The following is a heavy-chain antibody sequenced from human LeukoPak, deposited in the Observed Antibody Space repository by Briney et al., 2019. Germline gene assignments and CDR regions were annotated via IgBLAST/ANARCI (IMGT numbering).Heavy chain of an antibody. D-gene: IGHD2-15*01. CDR3: ANSLVVVAATPEAYYYGMDV. CDR2: ISGSGGST. CDR1: GFTFSSYA. J-gene: IGHJ6*02. Sequence: GGSLRLSCAASGFTFSSYAMSWVRQAPGKGLEWVSAISGSGGSTYYADSVKGRFTISRDNSKNTLYLQMNSLRAEDTAVYYCANSLVVVAATPEAYYYGMDVWGQGTTVTVSS. V-gene: IGHV3-23*01.